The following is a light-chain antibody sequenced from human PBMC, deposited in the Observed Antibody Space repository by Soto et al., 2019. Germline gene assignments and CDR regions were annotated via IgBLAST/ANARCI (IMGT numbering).Light chain of an antibody. CDR3: FSFTGPSNV. CDR2: DVT. Sequence: QSALTQPASVSGSPGQSITLSCTGTSSDVGDNNYVYWYQQNPGKAHKVMICDVTNRPSGVSTRISGSTSGDTASLTISELQAEHEADYYRFSFTGPSNVFGTGTKLTVL. V-gene: IGLV2-14*01. CDR1: SSDVGDNNY. J-gene: IGLJ1*01.